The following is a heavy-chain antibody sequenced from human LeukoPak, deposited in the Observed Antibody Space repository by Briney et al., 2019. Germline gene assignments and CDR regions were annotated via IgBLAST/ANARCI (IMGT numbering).Heavy chain of an antibody. Sequence: PGGSLRLSCAASGFTFSSYAMNWVRQAPGKGLEYVSSISGSGGSTYYADSVKGRFTISRDNSKNTLYLQMNSLRAEDTAVYYCAAHVGLYSRSPIDYWGQGTLVTVSS. D-gene: IGHD6-6*01. V-gene: IGHV3-23*01. CDR2: ISGSGGST. CDR1: GFTFSSYA. CDR3: AAHVGLYSRSPIDY. J-gene: IGHJ4*02.